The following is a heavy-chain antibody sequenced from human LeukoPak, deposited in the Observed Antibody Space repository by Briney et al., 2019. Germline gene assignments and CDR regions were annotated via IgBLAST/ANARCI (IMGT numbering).Heavy chain of an antibody. V-gene: IGHV3-48*03. J-gene: IGHJ4*02. CDR3: ARATRGVASNFDY. D-gene: IGHD2-15*01. CDR2: ISSSGRTI. Sequence: GGSLRLSCAASGFTFSSYEMNWVRQAPGKGLEWVSYISSSGRTIYCADSVKGRFTMSRDNANNSLYLQMNSLRAEDTAIYYCARATRGVASNFDYWGQGTLVTVSS. CDR1: GFTFSSYE.